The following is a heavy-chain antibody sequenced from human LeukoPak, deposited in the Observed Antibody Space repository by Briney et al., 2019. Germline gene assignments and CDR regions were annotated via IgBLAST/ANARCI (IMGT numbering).Heavy chain of an antibody. Sequence: SETLSLTCTVSGGSISSYYWNWIRLPPGKGLEWIGYIYSSGSTIYNPSLKSRVTISVDTSKNQFSLKLSSVTAADTAVYYCARDGFGGTYYMDVWGKGTTVTISS. D-gene: IGHD2-15*01. CDR1: GGSISSYY. CDR3: ARDGFGGTYYMDV. CDR2: IYSSGST. V-gene: IGHV4-59*12. J-gene: IGHJ6*03.